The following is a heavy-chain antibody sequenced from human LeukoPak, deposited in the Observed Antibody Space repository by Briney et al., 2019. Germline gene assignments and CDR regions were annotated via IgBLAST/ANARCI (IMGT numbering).Heavy chain of an antibody. CDR3: ARGNYFDSTGYFDS. V-gene: IGHV4-59*01. Sequence: SSETLSLTCAVYGGSFSGYYWSWIRQPPGKGLEWIGYIYYSGSTNYNPSLKSRVTISVDTSKNQFSLKLSSVTAADTAVYYCARGNYFDSTGYFDSWGRGTLVTVSS. CDR2: IYYSGST. CDR1: GGSFSGYY. J-gene: IGHJ4*02. D-gene: IGHD3-22*01.